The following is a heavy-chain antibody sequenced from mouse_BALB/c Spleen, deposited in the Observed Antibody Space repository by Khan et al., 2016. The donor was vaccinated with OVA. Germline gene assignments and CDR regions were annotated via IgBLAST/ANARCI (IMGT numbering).Heavy chain of an antibody. V-gene: IGHV1-9*01. J-gene: IGHJ1*03. Sequence: QVQLKQSGAELMKPGASVKISCKATGYTFSNSCIEWVKQRPGHGLEWIGEILPGSGSSNYNEKFKGKATFTAETSSNKAYMQLRSLTSGDSDVFYCASYTNHWYFDFWGTGTTVTVSS. CDR2: ILPGSGSS. D-gene: IGHD1-1*01. CDR3: ASYTNHWYFDF. CDR1: GYTFSNSC.